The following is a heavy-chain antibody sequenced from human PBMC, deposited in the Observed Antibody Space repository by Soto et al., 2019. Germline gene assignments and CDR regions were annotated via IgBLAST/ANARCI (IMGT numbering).Heavy chain of an antibody. CDR3: ARLDRGGDIVVVPAAISGAFDS. D-gene: IGHD2-2*01. Sequence: PGESLKISCKGSGYSFTSYWIGWVRQMPGKGLEWMGIIYPGDSDTRYSPSFQGQVTISADKSISTAYLQWSSLKASDTAMYYCARLDRGGDIVVVPAAISGAFDSWGQGTLVTVSS. J-gene: IGHJ4*02. CDR1: GYSFTSYW. CDR2: IYPGDSDT. V-gene: IGHV5-51*01.